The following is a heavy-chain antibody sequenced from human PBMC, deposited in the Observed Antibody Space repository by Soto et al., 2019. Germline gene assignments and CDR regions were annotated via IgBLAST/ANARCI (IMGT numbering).Heavy chain of an antibody. CDR3: AASTFYYGMDV. Sequence: GESLKISCKGSGYTFTNYWIGWVRQMPGKGLEWMGIIYPGDSDTKYNPSFQGQVTISADKSITTTYLRWTSLKASDTAIYYCAASTFYYGMDVWGQGTTVTVSS. CDR2: IYPGDSDT. CDR1: GYTFTNYW. V-gene: IGHV5-51*01. J-gene: IGHJ6*02.